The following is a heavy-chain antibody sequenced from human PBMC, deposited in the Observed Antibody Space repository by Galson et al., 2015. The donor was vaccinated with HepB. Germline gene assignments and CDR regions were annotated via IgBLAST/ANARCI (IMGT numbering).Heavy chain of an antibody. CDR1: GFTFSSYS. J-gene: IGHJ3*02. CDR2: ISSSSSYI. Sequence: SLRLSCAASGFTFSSYSMNWVRQAPGKGLEWVSSISSSSSYIYYADSVKGRFTISRDNAKNSLYLQMNSLRAEDTAVYYCARPGYSSSWYFGDAFDIWGQGTMVTVSS. V-gene: IGHV3-21*01. CDR3: ARPGYSSSWYFGDAFDI. D-gene: IGHD6-13*01.